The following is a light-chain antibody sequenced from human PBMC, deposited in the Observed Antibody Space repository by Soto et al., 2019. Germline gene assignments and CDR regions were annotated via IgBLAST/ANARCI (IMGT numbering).Light chain of an antibody. CDR2: AAS. CDR3: QQYNIWPLWK. CDR1: ESVTSS. Sequence: EIVMTQSPATLSVSPGDRATLSCRASESVTSSLALYQQKPGQPPRLLIYAASTRATDVPARFSGGGSETEFTLTISSLQSEDFAVYFCQQYNIWPLWKFGQGTKVDIK. J-gene: IGKJ1*01. V-gene: IGKV3-15*01.